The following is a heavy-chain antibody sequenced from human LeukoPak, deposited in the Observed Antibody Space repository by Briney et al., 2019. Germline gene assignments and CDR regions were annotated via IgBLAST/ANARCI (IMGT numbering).Heavy chain of an antibody. Sequence: APVKVSCKASGYTFTSYGISWVRRAPGQGLEWMGWISAYNGNTNYAQKFQGRVTMTTDTSTSTAYMELRSLRSDDTAVYYCAILLFARAFDIWGQGTMVTVSS. CDR3: AILLFARAFDI. V-gene: IGHV1-18*01. CDR2: ISAYNGNT. D-gene: IGHD3-10*01. CDR1: GYTFTSYG. J-gene: IGHJ3*02.